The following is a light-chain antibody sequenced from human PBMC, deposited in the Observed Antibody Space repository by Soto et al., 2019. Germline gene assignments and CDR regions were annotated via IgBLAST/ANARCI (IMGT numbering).Light chain of an antibody. CDR3: QEYGTSPPT. Sequence: EIVLTQSPGTLCFSPGERATLSCRASHSVSSGQLAWYQQKPGQAPRLLIYGVSSRATGVPDRFSGTGCGTDFTLTGSRREAEDLAELDCQEYGTSPPTFGQETKVEIK. V-gene: IGKV3-20*01. CDR1: HSVSSGQ. J-gene: IGKJ2*01. CDR2: GVS.